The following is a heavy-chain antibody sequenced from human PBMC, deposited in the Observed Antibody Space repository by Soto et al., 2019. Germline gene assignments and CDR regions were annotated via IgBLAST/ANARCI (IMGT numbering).Heavy chain of an antibody. V-gene: IGHV1-69*12. D-gene: IGHD3-10*01. CDR3: ASIRANTSYYGMDV. Sequence: QVQLVQSGAEVKKPGSSVKVSCKASGGTFSSYAISWVRQAPGQGLEWMGGIIPIFGTADYAQKFQGRVTITAEESTSTAYMELSSLRSEDTAVYDCASIRANTSYYGMDVWGQGTTVTVSS. CDR2: IIPIFGTA. J-gene: IGHJ6*02. CDR1: GGTFSSYA.